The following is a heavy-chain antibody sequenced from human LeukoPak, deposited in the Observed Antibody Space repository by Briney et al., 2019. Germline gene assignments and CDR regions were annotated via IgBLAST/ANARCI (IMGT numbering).Heavy chain of an antibody. CDR2: ISSGSSYI. J-gene: IGHJ4*02. D-gene: IGHD6-13*01. CDR1: GLTFSRYS. V-gene: IGHV3-21*01. Sequence: PGGSLRLSCAASGLTFSRYSMNWVRQAPGKGLEWVSSISSGSSYIYYVDSVKGRFTVSRDNAKNSLYLQMNSLRAEDTAVYYCARVLEAAAFDYWGQGTLVTVSS. CDR3: ARVLEAAAFDY.